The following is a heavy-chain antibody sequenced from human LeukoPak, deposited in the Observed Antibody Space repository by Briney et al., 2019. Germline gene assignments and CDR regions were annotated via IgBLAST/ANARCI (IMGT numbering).Heavy chain of an antibody. Sequence: QPGGSLRLSCAASGFTFSSYHIHWVRQAPGKGLVWVSRIDSDGNITTYADSVKGRFTISRDNAKNTLYLQMNSLRAEDTAVYYCARISYDSSGYYDYWGQGTLVTVSS. CDR3: ARISYDSSGYYDY. J-gene: IGHJ4*02. CDR2: IDSDGNIT. D-gene: IGHD3-22*01. CDR1: GFTFSSYH. V-gene: IGHV3-74*01.